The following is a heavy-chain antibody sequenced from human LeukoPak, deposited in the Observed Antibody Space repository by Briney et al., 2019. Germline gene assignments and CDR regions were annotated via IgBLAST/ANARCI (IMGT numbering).Heavy chain of an antibody. V-gene: IGHV5-51*01. Sequence: GESLKISCKGSGYSLSDYWIGWVRQTPGKGLEWMGMIYPGDFDTSYSPSFQGRVTISADKSISTAYLQWRSLQASDTAVCYCARRGSFSYTDFWGQGTLVTVSS. D-gene: IGHD1-26*01. CDR2: IYPGDFDT. CDR3: ARRGSFSYTDF. J-gene: IGHJ4*02. CDR1: GYSLSDYW.